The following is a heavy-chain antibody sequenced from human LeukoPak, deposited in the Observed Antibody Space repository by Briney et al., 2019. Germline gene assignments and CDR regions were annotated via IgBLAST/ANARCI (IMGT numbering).Heavy chain of an antibody. J-gene: IGHJ4*02. CDR1: GFTSSDYA. CDR2: FKTKYHQV. V-gene: IGHV3-23*05. Sequence: GGSLRLSCVASGFTSSDYAMNWVRQAPGKGLEWVSTFKTKYHQVYYAESVRGRFTISTDNSRNTVFLRMNSLRADDTALYYCARSVPDYTRFDYWGQGALVTVSS. D-gene: IGHD4-11*01. CDR3: ARSVPDYTRFDY.